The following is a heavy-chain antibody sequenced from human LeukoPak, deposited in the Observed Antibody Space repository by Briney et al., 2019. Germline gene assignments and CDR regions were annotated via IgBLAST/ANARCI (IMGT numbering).Heavy chain of an antibody. CDR2: INHSGST. V-gene: IGHV4-34*01. CDR3: ARARYFDWPSRIYWFDP. D-gene: IGHD3-9*01. J-gene: IGHJ5*02. Sequence: SETLSLTCAVYGGSFSGYYWSWIRQPPGKGLEWIGEINHSGSTNYNPSLKSRVTISVDTSKNQFSLKLSSVTAADTAVYYCARARYFDWPSRIYWFDPWGQGTLVTVSS. CDR1: GGSFSGYY.